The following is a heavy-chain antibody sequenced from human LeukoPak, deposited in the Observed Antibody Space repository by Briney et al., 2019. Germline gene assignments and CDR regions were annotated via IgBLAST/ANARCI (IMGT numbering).Heavy chain of an antibody. CDR2: IYYSGST. CDR1: GGSISSYY. V-gene: IGHV4-59*01. J-gene: IGHJ4*02. Sequence: SETLSLTCTVSGGSISSYYWSWLRQPPGKGLEWSGYIYYSGSTNYNPSLTSRVTISVKTSKNQFSLRLRSVTAADTAVYYCARVTGYTIEDYFDYWGQGTLVTVSS. CDR3: ARVTGYTIEDYFDY. D-gene: IGHD3-9*01.